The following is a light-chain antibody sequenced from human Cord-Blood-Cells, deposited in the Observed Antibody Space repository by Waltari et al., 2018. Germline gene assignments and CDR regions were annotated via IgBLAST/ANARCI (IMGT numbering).Light chain of an antibody. V-gene: IGKV3-20*01. J-gene: IGKJ4*01. Sequence: EIVLTQSPGTLSLSPGERATLSCRANQSVSSSYLAWYQQKPGQAPRLLIYGASSRATGIPDRFSGSGSGTDFTLTINRLEPEDFAVYYCQQYGSSPLTFGGGTKVEIK. CDR3: QQYGSSPLT. CDR1: QSVSSSY. CDR2: GAS.